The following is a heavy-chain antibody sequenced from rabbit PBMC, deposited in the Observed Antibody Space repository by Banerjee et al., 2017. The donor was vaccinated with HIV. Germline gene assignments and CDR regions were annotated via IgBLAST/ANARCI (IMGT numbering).Heavy chain of an antibody. J-gene: IGHJ6*01. Sequence: QSLEESGGGLVQPEGSLTLTCTASGFSFSSSYYMCWVRQAPGKGLEWIACIYTGSGSTYYASWAKGRFTIPKSTSLNTVDLKMTSLTAADTATYFCARDPPYASSSGYFLWGPGTLVTVS. CDR1: GFSFSSSYY. V-gene: IGHV1S40*01. CDR2: IYTGSGST. D-gene: IGHD1-1*01. CDR3: ARDPPYASSSGYFL.